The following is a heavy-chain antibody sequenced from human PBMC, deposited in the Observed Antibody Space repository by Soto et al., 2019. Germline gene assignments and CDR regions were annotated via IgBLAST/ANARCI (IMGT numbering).Heavy chain of an antibody. CDR3: AKDQGLELPGYYNYGRDV. CDR2: ISYDGSNK. V-gene: IGHV3-30*18. D-gene: IGHD1-7*01. CDR1: GFTFSSYG. Sequence: GGSLRLSCAASGFTFSSYGMHWVRQAPGKGLEWVAVISYDGSNKYYADSVKGRFTISRDNSKNTLYLQMNSLRAEDTAVYYCAKDQGLELPGYYNYGRDVWGKGTRFTVAS. J-gene: IGHJ6*04.